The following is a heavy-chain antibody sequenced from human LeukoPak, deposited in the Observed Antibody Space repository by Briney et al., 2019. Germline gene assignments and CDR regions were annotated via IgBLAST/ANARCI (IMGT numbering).Heavy chain of an antibody. D-gene: IGHD2-15*01. V-gene: IGHV3-23*01. CDR1: GFTFSSYA. CDR2: ISGSGGST. CDR3: ARVQRYCSGGSCYDYYYYGMDV. J-gene: IGHJ6*04. Sequence: GGSLRLSCAASGFTFSSYAMSWVRQAPGKGLEWVSAISGSGGSTYYADSVKGRFTISRDNAKNSLYLQMNSLRAEDTAVYYCARVQRYCSGGSCYDYYYYGMDVWGKGTTVTVSS.